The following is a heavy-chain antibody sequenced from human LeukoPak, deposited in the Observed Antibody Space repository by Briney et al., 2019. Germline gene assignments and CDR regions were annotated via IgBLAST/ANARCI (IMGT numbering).Heavy chain of an antibody. CDR3: ARSSGGHLDY. Sequence: SETLSLTCDVSGASISGYWWSWIRQPAGKGPEWIGYIYYSGSTNYNPSLKSRVTISVDTSKNQFSLKLSSVTAADTAVYYCARSSGGHLDYWGQGTLVTVSS. CDR2: IYYSGST. CDR1: GASISGYW. D-gene: IGHD6-19*01. V-gene: IGHV4-59*08. J-gene: IGHJ4*02.